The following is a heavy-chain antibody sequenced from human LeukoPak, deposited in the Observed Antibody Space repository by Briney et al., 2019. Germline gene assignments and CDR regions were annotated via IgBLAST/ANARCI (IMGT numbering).Heavy chain of an antibody. CDR2: ISPNGGTT. CDR3: ARGYCTNGVCRTFDI. CDR1: GYTFTDYF. Sequence: ASVKVSCTASGYTFTDYFIHWVRQAPGQGLEWMGIISPNGGTTNYAQKLQDRVTMTRDTSTSTVYMELSSLRSEDTAVYYCARGYCTNGVCRTFDIWGQGTLVTVSS. J-gene: IGHJ4*02. D-gene: IGHD2-8*01. V-gene: IGHV1-46*01.